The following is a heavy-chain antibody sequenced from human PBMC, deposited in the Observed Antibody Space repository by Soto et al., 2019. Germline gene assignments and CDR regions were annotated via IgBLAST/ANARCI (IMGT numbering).Heavy chain of an antibody. D-gene: IGHD3-16*01. Sequence: GGSLRLSCAASGFTFSSYAMSWVRQAPGKGLEWVSAISGSGGSTNYADSGKGRFTISRDNSKNTLYLQMNSLRAEDTAVYYCAKDHYLGALNYYYYMDVWGKGTTVTVSS. CDR2: ISGSGGST. CDR1: GFTFSSYA. CDR3: AKDHYLGALNYYYYMDV. V-gene: IGHV3-23*01. J-gene: IGHJ6*03.